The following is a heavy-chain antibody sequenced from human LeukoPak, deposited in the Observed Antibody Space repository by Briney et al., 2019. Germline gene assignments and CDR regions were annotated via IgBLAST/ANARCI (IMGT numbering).Heavy chain of an antibody. CDR1: GYTFTGYY. Sequence: ASVKVSCKASGYTFTGYYMHWVRQAPGQGLEWMGWINPNSGGTNYAQKFQGRVTMTRDTSINTAYMELSRLRSDDTAVCYCAREVGATFYFDYWGQGTLVTVSS. CDR2: INPNSGGT. D-gene: IGHD1-26*01. CDR3: AREVGATFYFDY. J-gene: IGHJ4*02. V-gene: IGHV1-2*02.